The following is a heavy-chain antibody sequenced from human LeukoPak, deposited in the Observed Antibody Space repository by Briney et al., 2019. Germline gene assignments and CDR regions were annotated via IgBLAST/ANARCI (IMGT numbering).Heavy chain of an antibody. CDR1: GLSVSSNF. CDR2: IKRDGSEE. D-gene: IGHD5-18*01. V-gene: IGHV3-7*01. J-gene: IGHJ4*02. Sequence: GGSLRLSCATTGLSVSSNFISWVRQAPGKGLEWVASIKRDGSEESYVDSVKGRFTISRDNAKTSLYLQMNSLRAEDTAVYYCARDLIQGAPDYLDDWGQGTLVTVSS. CDR3: ARDLIQGAPDYLDD.